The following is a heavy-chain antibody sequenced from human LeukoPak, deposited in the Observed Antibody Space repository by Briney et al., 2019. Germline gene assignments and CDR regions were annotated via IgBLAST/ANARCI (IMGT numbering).Heavy chain of an antibody. CDR1: GYTFTSYG. Sequence: ASVKVSCKASGYTFTSYGISWVRQAPGQGLEWMGWISAYNGNTNYAQKLQGRVTMTTDTSTSTAYMELRSLRSDDTAVYYCARDPGYYSTGGIDYWGQGTLVTVSS. CDR2: ISAYNGNT. D-gene: IGHD3-22*01. J-gene: IGHJ4*02. V-gene: IGHV1-18*01. CDR3: ARDPGYYSTGGIDY.